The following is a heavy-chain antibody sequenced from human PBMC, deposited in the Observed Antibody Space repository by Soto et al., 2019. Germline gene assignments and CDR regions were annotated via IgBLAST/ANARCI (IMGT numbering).Heavy chain of an antibody. CDR1: GYSFTSYW. CDR2: IYPGDSDT. D-gene: IGHD2-15*01. CDR3: ARLAYCSGGSCYRYYYYGMAV. V-gene: IGHV5-51*01. Sequence: GESLKISCKGSGYSFTSYWIGWVRQMPGKGLEWMGIIYPGDSDTRYSPSFQGQVTISADKSISTAYLQWSSLKASDTAMYYCARLAYCSGGSCYRYYYYGMAVWGQGTTVTVSS. J-gene: IGHJ6*02.